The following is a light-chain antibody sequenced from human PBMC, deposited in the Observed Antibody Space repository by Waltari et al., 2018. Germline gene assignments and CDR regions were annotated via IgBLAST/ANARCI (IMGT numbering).Light chain of an antibody. Sequence: SYELTQPSSVSVSPGQTARITCSGDVLAKKSARWFQQKPGQAPVLVIYKASERPSGIPERFSGSSSGTTVTLTISGAQVDDEADYYCYSATDNRVIFGGGTKLTVL. CDR3: YSATDNRVI. J-gene: IGLJ2*01. CDR2: KAS. V-gene: IGLV3-27*01. CDR1: VLAKKS.